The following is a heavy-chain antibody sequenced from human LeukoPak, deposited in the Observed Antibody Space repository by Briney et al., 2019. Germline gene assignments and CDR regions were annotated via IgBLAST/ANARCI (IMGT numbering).Heavy chain of an antibody. CDR1: GYSFTSYW. J-gene: IGHJ4*02. Sequence: GESLKTSCKGSGYSFTSYWICWVRQMPGKGLEWMGIIYPGDSDTRYSPSFQGQVTISADKSVTTAYLQWSSLKASDTAMYYCARPSSSVAALGYWGQGTLVTVSS. D-gene: IGHD6-25*01. CDR2: IYPGDSDT. CDR3: ARPSSSVAALGY. V-gene: IGHV5-51*01.